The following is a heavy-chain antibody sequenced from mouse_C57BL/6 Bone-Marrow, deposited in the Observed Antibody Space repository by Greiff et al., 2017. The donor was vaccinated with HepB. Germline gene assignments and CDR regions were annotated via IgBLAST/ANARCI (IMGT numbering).Heavy chain of an antibody. Sequence: QVQLQQSGAELARPGASVKMSCKASGYTFTSYTMHWVKQRPGQGLEWIGYINPSSGDTKYNQKFKDKATLTADKSSSTAYMQLSSLTSEDSAVYYCAREPPTGSSYYFDYWGQGTTLTVSS. CDR3: AREPPTGSSYYFDY. V-gene: IGHV1-4*01. J-gene: IGHJ2*01. CDR1: GYTFTSYT. CDR2: INPSSGDT. D-gene: IGHD1-1*01.